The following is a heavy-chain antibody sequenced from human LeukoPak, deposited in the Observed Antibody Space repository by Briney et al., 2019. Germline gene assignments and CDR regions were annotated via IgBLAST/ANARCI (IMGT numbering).Heavy chain of an antibody. J-gene: IGHJ4*02. D-gene: IGHD3-22*01. CDR3: ARATYYYDTYFDY. CDR2: INPSDGST. CDR1: GYTFTSYA. Sequence: GASVKVSCKASGYTFTSYAMNWVRQAPGQGLEWMGIINPSDGSTSYAQKFQGRVTMTRDLSTSTVYMELNSLRSEDTAMYYCARATYYYDTYFDYWGQGTLVTVSS. V-gene: IGHV1-46*01.